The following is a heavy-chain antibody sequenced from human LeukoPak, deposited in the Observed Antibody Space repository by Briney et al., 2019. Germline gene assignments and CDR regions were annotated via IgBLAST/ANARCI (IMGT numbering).Heavy chain of an antibody. CDR1: GFTFDGYA. V-gene: IGHV3-43*02. CDR3: ATWAFYHSLDI. D-gene: IGHD1-26*01. J-gene: IGHJ6*02. CDR2: MNKDSSAT. Sequence: GGSLLLSCESSGFTFDGYAMHWFGHAPGEGVEWVSLMNKDSSATYYADSVNRRFTISRDNSKNSLYLQMNSLRSEDTALYYCATWAFYHSLDIWGQGTTVTVPS.